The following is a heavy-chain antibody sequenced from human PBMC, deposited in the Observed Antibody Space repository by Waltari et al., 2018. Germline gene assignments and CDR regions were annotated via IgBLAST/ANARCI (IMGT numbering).Heavy chain of an antibody. V-gene: IGHV4-34*01. Sequence: QVQLQQWGAGLLKPSETLSLTCAVYGGSFSGYYWSWIRQPPGKGLEWIEEINHSGSTNYNPSLKSRVTISVDTSKNQVSLKLSSVTAADTAVYYCARHLRRSYDYVWGSSDWFDPWGQGTLVTVSA. CDR1: GGSFSGYY. CDR2: INHSGST. CDR3: ARHLRRSYDYVWGSSDWFDP. D-gene: IGHD3-16*01. J-gene: IGHJ5*02.